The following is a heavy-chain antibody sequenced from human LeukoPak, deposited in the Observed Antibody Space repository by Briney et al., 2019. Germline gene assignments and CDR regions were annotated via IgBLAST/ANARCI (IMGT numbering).Heavy chain of an antibody. Sequence: ASVKVSCKASGGTFSSYAISWVRQAPGQGLEWMGGIIPIFGTANYAQKFQGRVTITTDESTSTAYMELSSLRSEDTAAYYCATPMVRGVIGDAFDYWGQGTLVTVSS. CDR2: IIPIFGTA. V-gene: IGHV1-69*05. D-gene: IGHD3-10*01. CDR1: GGTFSSYA. CDR3: ATPMVRGVIGDAFDY. J-gene: IGHJ4*02.